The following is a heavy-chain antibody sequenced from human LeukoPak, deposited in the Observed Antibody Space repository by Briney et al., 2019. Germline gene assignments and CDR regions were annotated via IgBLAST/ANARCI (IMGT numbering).Heavy chain of an antibody. J-gene: IGHJ4*02. D-gene: IGHD1-26*01. Sequence: GGSLRLSCAASGFRFSSYSMSWVRQAPGRGLEWVSSISGTSSYIYHADSVKGRFTISRDNPKNSLYLQMNSLRVEDTAVYFCARDLVWEGNDYWGQGTLVTVSS. CDR1: GFRFSSYS. V-gene: IGHV3-21*01. CDR2: ISGTSSYI. CDR3: ARDLVWEGNDY.